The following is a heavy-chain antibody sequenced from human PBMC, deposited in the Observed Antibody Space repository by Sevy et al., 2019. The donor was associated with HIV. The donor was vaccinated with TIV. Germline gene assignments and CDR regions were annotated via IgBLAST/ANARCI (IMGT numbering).Heavy chain of an antibody. J-gene: IGHJ6*03. CDR2: IKSKTDGGTT. CDR1: GFTFSNAW. Sequence: GGSLRLSCAASGFTFSNAWMSWVRQAPGKGLEWVGRIKSKTDGGTTDYAAPVKGRFTISRGDSKNTLYLQMNSLKTEDTAVYYCTTGGSNYDFWSGYYKNDYYYYMDVWGKGTTVTVSS. D-gene: IGHD3-3*01. CDR3: TTGGSNYDFWSGYYKNDYYYYMDV. V-gene: IGHV3-15*01.